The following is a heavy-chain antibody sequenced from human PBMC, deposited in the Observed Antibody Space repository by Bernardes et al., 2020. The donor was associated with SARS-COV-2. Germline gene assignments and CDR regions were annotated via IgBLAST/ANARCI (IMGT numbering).Heavy chain of an antibody. Sequence: GGSLRLSCAVSGFTVSSNNMNWVRQAPGKGLEWVSMIYRGGGTYYTDSVKGRFTISRDNSKNTLYLQMDSLRAEDTAVYYCAREGSLWVDYWGQGTLVTVSS. V-gene: IGHV3-66*02. D-gene: IGHD2-15*01. J-gene: IGHJ4*02. CDR2: IYRGGGT. CDR3: AREGSLWVDY. CDR1: GFTVSSNN.